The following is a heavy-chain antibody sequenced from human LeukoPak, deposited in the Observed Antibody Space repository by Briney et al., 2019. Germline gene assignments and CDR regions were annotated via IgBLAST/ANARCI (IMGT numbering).Heavy chain of an antibody. CDR1: GYTFTGYY. CDR2: INPNSGGT. V-gene: IGHV1-2*02. Sequence: ASVKVSCKASGYTFTGYYMHRVRQAPGQGLEWMGWINPNSGGTNYAQKFQGRVTMTRDTSISTAYMELSRLRSDDTAVYYCARGGLYDILTGGFDYWGQGTLVTVSS. D-gene: IGHD3-9*01. J-gene: IGHJ4*02. CDR3: ARGGLYDILTGGFDY.